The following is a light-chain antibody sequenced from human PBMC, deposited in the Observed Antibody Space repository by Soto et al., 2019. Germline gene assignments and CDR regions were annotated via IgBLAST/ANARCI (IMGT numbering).Light chain of an antibody. J-gene: IGKJ3*01. CDR1: QDISNY. CDR3: HQNDNLPFT. V-gene: IGKV1-33*01. CDR2: DAS. Sequence: DIQMTQSPSSLSATVGGRVTFTCQASQDISNYLNWYQQKPGKAPKLLIYDASKLETGVPSRFRASGSGTDFTFPISSLQPDDIATYYCHQNDNLPFTFGPGTKVDIK.